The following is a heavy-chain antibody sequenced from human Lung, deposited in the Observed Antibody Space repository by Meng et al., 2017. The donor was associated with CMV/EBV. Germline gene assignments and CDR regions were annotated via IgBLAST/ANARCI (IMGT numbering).Heavy chain of an antibody. V-gene: IGHV3-74*01. D-gene: IGHD1-26*01. CDR2: INSDGSST. CDR1: GFTFSSYW. CDR3: ARDSQVGAAPFDY. J-gene: IGHJ4*02. Sequence: GEXXKFSCAASGFTFSSYWMHWVRQAPGRGLVWVSRINSDGSSTSYADSVRSRCTISRDNAKNTLYLQMNSLRAEDTAVYYCARDSQVGAAPFDYWGQGTLVTVSS.